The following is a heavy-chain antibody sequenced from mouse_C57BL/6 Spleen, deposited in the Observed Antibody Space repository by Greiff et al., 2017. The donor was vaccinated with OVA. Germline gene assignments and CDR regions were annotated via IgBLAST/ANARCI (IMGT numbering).Heavy chain of an antibody. Sequence: EVNVVESGEGLVKPGGSLKLSCAASGFTFSSYAMSWVRQTPEKRLEWVAYISSGGDYIYYADTVKGRFTISRDNARNTLYLQMSSLKSEDTAMDYCTRDVYDGEGAMDYWGQGTSVTVSS. D-gene: IGHD2-2*01. CDR2: ISSGGDYI. V-gene: IGHV5-9-1*02. CDR3: TRDVYDGEGAMDY. J-gene: IGHJ4*01. CDR1: GFTFSSYA.